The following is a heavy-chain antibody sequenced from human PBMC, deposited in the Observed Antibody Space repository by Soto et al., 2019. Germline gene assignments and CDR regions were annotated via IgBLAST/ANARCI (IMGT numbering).Heavy chain of an antibody. D-gene: IGHD3-9*01. CDR1: GYTFTGYY. J-gene: IGHJ6*02. CDR3: ARDGEYDILTGYYGYYGMDV. Sequence: GASVQVSCKASGYTFTGYYMHWVRQAPGQGLEWMGWINPNRGGTNHAQKFQGWVTMTRDTSISTAYMELSRLRSDDTAVYYCARDGEYDILTGYYGYYGMDVWGQGTTVTVSS. CDR2: INPNRGGT. V-gene: IGHV1-2*04.